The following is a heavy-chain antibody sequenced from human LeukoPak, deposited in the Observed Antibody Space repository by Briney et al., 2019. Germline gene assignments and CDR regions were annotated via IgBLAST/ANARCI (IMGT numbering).Heavy chain of an antibody. D-gene: IGHD5-24*01. Sequence: SETLSLTCTVSGGCLRSYYWSWIRQPPGKGLEWIGFIYHSGSTDYNPSLKSRGTISVDTSKNQFSLKLSSVTAADTAVYYCARTENYIPEDWFDPWGQGTLVTVSS. CDR1: GGCLRSYY. V-gene: IGHV4-59*08. CDR3: ARTENYIPEDWFDP. J-gene: IGHJ5*02. CDR2: IYHSGST.